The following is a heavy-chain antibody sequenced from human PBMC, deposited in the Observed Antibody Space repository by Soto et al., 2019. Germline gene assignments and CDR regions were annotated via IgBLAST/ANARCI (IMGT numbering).Heavy chain of an antibody. D-gene: IGHD3-10*01. J-gene: IGHJ4*02. CDR2: IWYDGSNK. CDR3: ARAPRGVIPHHFDS. Sequence: QVQLVKSGGGMVQPGRSLRLSCAASGFTFSSYGMHWVRQAPGKGLEWVAVIWYDGSNKYSADSVKGRFTISRDNSQNTLDLQMNSLRAEDTAVYYCARAPRGVIPHHFDSWGQGTLVTVSS. CDR1: GFTFSSYG. V-gene: IGHV3-33*01.